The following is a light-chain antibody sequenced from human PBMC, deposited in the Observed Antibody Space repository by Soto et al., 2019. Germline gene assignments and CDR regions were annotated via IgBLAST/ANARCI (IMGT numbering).Light chain of an antibody. CDR1: SSDVGRYDY. V-gene: IGLV2-11*01. Sequence: QSALTQPRSVSGSPGQSVTISCTGTSSDVGRYDYVSWYQQHPGKAPKLIIYDVSERPSGVPDRFSGSKFGNTASLTISGLQAEDEADYSCCSLAGSHTYVFGTGTKVTVL. J-gene: IGLJ1*01. CDR2: DVS. CDR3: CSLAGSHTYV.